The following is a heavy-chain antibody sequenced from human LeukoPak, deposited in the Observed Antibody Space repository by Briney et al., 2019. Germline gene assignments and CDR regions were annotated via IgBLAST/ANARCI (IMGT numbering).Heavy chain of an antibody. Sequence: PSETLSLTCIVSGGCINNYYWSWIRQSAGEELEWIGRTYLSGSTHYNPSLKSRVTMSLDPSKNQFSLKLTSVTAADTAVYYCASSRGGYELDSYYYMDVWGKGTSVTVSS. CDR2: TYLSGST. CDR1: GGCINNYY. J-gene: IGHJ6*03. CDR3: ASSRGGYELDSYYYMDV. V-gene: IGHV4-4*07. D-gene: IGHD5-12*01.